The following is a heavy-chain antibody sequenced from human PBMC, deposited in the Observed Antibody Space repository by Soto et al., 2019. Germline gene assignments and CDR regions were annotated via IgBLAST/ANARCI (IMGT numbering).Heavy chain of an antibody. CDR2: IYHTGHT. D-gene: IGHD3-16*01. Sequence: PSETLSLTCIVSNFSISRSYYWGWIRQSPGKGLEWIATIYHTGHTYYNPSLRSRVTISVDTSENHFSLKLSSVTAAGTASYYCARVMGEFSLPASLGSHFWGQGTLVSVSS. V-gene: IGHV4-38-2*02. CDR1: NFSISRSYY. J-gene: IGHJ4*02. CDR3: ARVMGEFSLPASLGSHF.